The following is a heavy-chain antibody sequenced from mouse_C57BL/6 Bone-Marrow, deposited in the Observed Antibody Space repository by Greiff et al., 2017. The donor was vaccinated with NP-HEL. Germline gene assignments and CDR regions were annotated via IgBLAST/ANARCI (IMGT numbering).Heavy chain of an antibody. D-gene: IGHD1-1*01. CDR3: ARYYYGSRGWNFDV. CDR1: GYTFTSYW. Sequence: QVQLQQPGADLVKPGASVKLSCKASGYTFTSYWMHWVKQRPGRGLEWIGRIDPNSGGTNFNEKFKTKATLTVDKPSSTAYMQLSSLTSEDSAVYYCARYYYGSRGWNFDVWGTGTTVTVSS. V-gene: IGHV1-72*01. J-gene: IGHJ1*03. CDR2: IDPNSGGT.